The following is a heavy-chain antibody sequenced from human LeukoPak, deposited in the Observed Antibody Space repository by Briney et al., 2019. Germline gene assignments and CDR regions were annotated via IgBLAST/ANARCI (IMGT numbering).Heavy chain of an antibody. D-gene: IGHD3-10*02. CDR3: AELGITMIGGV. J-gene: IGHJ6*01. CDR2: ISYDGSNK. CDR1: GFFFSNYG. V-gene: IGHV3-30*18. Sequence: GGSLRLSCAASGFFFSNYGMHWVRQAPGKGLEWVAVISYDGSNKYYADSVKGRFTIHRDNSKNTLYLQMNSLRAEDTAVYYCAELGITMIGGVWGKGPTVTISS.